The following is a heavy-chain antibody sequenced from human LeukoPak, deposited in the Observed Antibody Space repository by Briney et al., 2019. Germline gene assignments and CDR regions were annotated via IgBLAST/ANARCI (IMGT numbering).Heavy chain of an antibody. CDR1: GFTFSSYG. V-gene: IGHV3-23*01. D-gene: IGHD6-13*01. Sequence: GGSLRLSCAASGFTFSSYGMSWVRQAPGKGLEWVSAISGSGGSTYYADSVKGRFTISRDNSKNTLYLQMNSLRAEDTAVYYCAKEHGGSSWYEDAFDIWGQGTMVTVSS. J-gene: IGHJ3*02. CDR3: AKEHGGSSWYEDAFDI. CDR2: ISGSGGST.